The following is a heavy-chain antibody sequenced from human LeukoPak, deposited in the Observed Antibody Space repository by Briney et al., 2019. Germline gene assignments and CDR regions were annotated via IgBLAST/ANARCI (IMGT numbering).Heavy chain of an antibody. J-gene: IGHJ4*02. D-gene: IGHD2-2*01. CDR1: GYTFNGYY. CDR2: INPNSGGT. Sequence: ASVKVSCKASGYTFNGYYMHWVRQAPAQGLEWMGRINPNSGGTNYAQKFQGRVTMTRDTSISTAYMELSRLRSDDTAVYYCARQLPSFIVVVPAADFDYWGQGTLVTVSS. V-gene: IGHV1-2*06. CDR3: ARQLPSFIVVVPAADFDY.